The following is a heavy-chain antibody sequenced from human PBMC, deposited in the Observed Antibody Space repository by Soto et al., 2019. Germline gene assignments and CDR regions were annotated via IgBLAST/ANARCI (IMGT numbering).Heavy chain of an antibody. CDR2: ISSNGGST. CDR1: GFTFSSYA. CDR3: VKDLSYYGSGSYGDYYYYGMDV. V-gene: IGHV3-64D*08. D-gene: IGHD3-10*01. J-gene: IGHJ6*02. Sequence: PGGSLRLSCSASGFTFSSYAMHWVRQAPGKGLEYVSAISSNGGSTYYADSVKGRFTISRDNSKNTLYLQMSSLRAEDTAVYYCVKDLSYYGSGSYGDYYYYGMDVWGQGTTVTVSS.